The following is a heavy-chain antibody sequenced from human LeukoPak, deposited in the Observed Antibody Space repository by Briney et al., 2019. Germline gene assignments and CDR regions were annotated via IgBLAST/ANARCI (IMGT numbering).Heavy chain of an antibody. Sequence: GGSLRLSCAASGFTLSSYAMSWVRQAPGKGLEWVSAISDSGNTYHTDSVKGRFTISRDSPKNTLFLQMNRLRPEDAAVYYCARAPVTTCRGAYCYPFDYWGQGTLVTVSS. CDR2: ISDSGNT. J-gene: IGHJ4*02. D-gene: IGHD2-21*01. CDR1: GFTLSSYA. V-gene: IGHV3-23*01. CDR3: ARAPVTTCRGAYCYPFDY.